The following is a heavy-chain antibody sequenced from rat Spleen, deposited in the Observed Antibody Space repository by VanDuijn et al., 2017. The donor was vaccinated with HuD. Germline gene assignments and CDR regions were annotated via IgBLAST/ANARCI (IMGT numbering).Heavy chain of an antibody. CDR3: TRRGYLSDWYFDF. V-gene: IGHV5-29*01. CDR1: GFTFSDFY. D-gene: IGHD4-4*01. Sequence: EVQLVESDGGLVQPGRSLKLSCAASGFTFSDFYMAWVRQAPTKGLEWVATISYDGSKTYYRDSVKGRFTISRDNARNTLNLHMHSLRSEDTAVYYCTRRGYLSDWYFDFWGPGTMVTVSS. CDR2: ISYDGSKT. J-gene: IGHJ1*01.